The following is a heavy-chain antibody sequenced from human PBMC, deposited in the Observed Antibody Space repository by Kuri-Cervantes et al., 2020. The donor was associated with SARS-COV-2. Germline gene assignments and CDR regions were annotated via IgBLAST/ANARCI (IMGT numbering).Heavy chain of an antibody. J-gene: IGHJ4*02. D-gene: IGHD1-7*01. CDR1: GFTFSNYA. CDR3: AKVSNILELLDPFDY. CDR2: ISGAGDST. Sequence: GESLKISCAASGFTFSNYAMSWVRLAPGKGLEWASGISGAGDSTYYADSVKGRFTISRDNSKNTLYLQMNSLRAEDTAVYYCAKVSNILELLDPFDYWGQGTLVTVSS. V-gene: IGHV3-23*01.